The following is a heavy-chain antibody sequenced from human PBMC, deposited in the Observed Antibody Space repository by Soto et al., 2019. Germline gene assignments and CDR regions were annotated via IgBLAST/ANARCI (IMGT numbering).Heavy chain of an antibody. CDR3: AKGGGVAAAY. CDR2: IYSDGST. Sequence: EVQLVESEGGLVQPGVSLRLSCAASGFTVSGNYMNWVRQAPGKGLEWVSVIYSDGSTYYADSVKGRFTISSDSSKNRLYLQMNRLRAEDTAVYYCAKGGGVAAAYWGPGTLVTVSS. D-gene: IGHD2-2*01. V-gene: IGHV3-66*01. CDR1: GFTVSGNY. J-gene: IGHJ4*02.